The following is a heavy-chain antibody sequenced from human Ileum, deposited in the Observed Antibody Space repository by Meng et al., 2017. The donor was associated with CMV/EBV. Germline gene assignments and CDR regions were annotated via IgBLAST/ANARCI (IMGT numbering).Heavy chain of an antibody. V-gene: IGHV4-61*01. CDR2: IYYDGST. Sequence: SETLSLTCSVSGDSVGSSNHYWSWIRQPPGKGLEWIGYIYYDGSTNHNPSLKSRLTVSLDTAKNQFSLHLTSVTAADTAVYFCARDHGDDFYYGMDVWGQGTTVTVSS. CDR1: GDSVGSSNHY. D-gene: IGHD4-17*01. J-gene: IGHJ6*02. CDR3: ARDHGDDFYYGMDV.